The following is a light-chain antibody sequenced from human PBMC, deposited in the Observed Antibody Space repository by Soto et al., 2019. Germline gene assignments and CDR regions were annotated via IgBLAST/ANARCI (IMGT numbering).Light chain of an antibody. CDR2: DAS. Sequence: DIQMTQSPSTLSASVGDRVTITCRASQRVSNWLAWYQQKPGKAPNLLIYDASSLESGVPSRFSGSGSGTEFTLTISSLQPDDYATYYCQQYDTYWTFGQGTKVDIK. CDR1: QRVSNW. J-gene: IGKJ1*01. CDR3: QQYDTYWT. V-gene: IGKV1-5*01.